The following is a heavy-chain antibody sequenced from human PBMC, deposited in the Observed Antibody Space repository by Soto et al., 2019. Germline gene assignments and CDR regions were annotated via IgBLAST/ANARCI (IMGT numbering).Heavy chain of an antibody. CDR3: AKYRPWNDL. CDR1: GFSFSSYG. J-gene: IGHJ4*02. D-gene: IGHD1-1*01. CDR2: ISYDGSNK. V-gene: IGHV3-30*18. Sequence: QVQLVESGGGVVQPGRSLRLSCAASGFSFSSYGIHWVRRAPGKGLAWVAVISYDGSNKYYADSVKGRFTISRDNSKNTLYLQMNSLRAEVTAVYYCAKYRPWNDLWGQGTQVTVSS.